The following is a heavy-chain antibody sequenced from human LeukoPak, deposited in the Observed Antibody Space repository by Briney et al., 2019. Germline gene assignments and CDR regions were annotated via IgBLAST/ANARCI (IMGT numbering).Heavy chain of an antibody. Sequence: GGSLRLSCAASGFTFSSYSMNWVRQAPGKGLEWVSYISSSSTIYYADSVKGRFTISRDNAKNSLYLQMNSLRAEDTAVYYCARAGSSSSGNDYWGQGTLVTVSS. D-gene: IGHD6-6*01. J-gene: IGHJ4*02. CDR3: ARAGSSSSGNDY. CDR1: GFTFSSYS. CDR2: ISSSSTI. V-gene: IGHV3-48*01.